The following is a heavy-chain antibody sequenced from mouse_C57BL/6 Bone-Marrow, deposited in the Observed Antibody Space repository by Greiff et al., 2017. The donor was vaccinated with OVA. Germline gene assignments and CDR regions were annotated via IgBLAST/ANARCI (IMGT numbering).Heavy chain of an antibody. CDR2: IDPENGDT. J-gene: IGHJ2*01. CDR1: GFNIKDDY. Sequence: EVQLQQSGAELVRPGASVKLSCTASGFNIKDDYMHWVKERPEQGLEWIGWIDPENGDTEYASKFQGKATITADTSSKTGYLHRSSLTSEDTAVYYCTTYRYWGQGTTLTVSS. CDR3: TTYRY. V-gene: IGHV14-4*01.